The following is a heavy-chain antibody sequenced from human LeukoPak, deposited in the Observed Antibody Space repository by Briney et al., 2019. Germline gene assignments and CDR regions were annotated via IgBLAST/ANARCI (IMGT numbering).Heavy chain of an antibody. V-gene: IGHV3-21*01. CDR3: ARRATTERGHSYGLDF. J-gene: IGHJ4*02. CDR1: GFTFNTYF. D-gene: IGHD5-18*01. Sequence: GGSLRLSCAAPGFTFNTYFMNWVRQAPGKGLEWVSSISSTSTYIYYADSMKGRFTISRDNAKNSLFLQMNNLRAEDTAVYFCARRATTERGHSYGLDFWGQGTLVTVSS. CDR2: ISSTSTYI.